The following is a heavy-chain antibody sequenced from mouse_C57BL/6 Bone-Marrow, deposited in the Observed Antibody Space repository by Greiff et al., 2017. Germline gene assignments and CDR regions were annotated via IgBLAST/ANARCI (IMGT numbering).Heavy chain of an antibody. CDR2: IRLKSDNYAT. Sequence: EVKLQESGGGLVQPGGSMKLSCVASGFTFSNYWMNWVRQSPEKGLEWVAQIRLKSDNYATHYAESVKGRFTISRDDSKSSVYLQKNNLRAEDTGIYYCTGEGPAYWGQGTLVTVSA. J-gene: IGHJ3*01. CDR1: GFTFSNYW. CDR3: TGEGPAY. V-gene: IGHV6-3*01.